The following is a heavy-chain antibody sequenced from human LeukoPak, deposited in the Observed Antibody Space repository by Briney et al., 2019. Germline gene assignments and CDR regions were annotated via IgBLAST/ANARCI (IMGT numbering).Heavy chain of an antibody. CDR3: ARDQEGSGNWFDP. CDR1: GGTFSSYA. V-gene: IGHV1-69*06. D-gene: IGHD3-10*01. CDR2: IIPIFGTA. J-gene: IGHJ5*02. Sequence: SVKVSCKASGGTFSSYAICWVRQAPGQGLEWMGGIIPIFGTANYAQKFQGRVTITADKSTSTAYMELSSLRSEDTAVYYCARDQEGSGNWFDPWGQGTLVTVSS.